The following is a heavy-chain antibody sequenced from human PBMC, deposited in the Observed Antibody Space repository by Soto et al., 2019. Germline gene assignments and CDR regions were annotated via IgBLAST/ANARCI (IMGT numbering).Heavy chain of an antibody. D-gene: IGHD2-2*02. CDR2: IIPIFGTA. CDR1: GGTFSSYA. Sequence: ASVKVSCKASGGTFSSYAISWVRQAPGEGLEWMGGIIPIFGTANYAQKFQGRVTITADESTSTAYMELSSLRSEDTAVYYCARDIVVVPAAILGWFDPWGQGTLVTVSS. CDR3: ARDIVVVPAAILGWFDP. V-gene: IGHV1-69*13. J-gene: IGHJ5*02.